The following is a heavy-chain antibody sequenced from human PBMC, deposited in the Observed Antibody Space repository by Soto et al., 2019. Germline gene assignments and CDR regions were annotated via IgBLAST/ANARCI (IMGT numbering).Heavy chain of an antibody. Sequence: SETLSLTYTVSGGSISSSSYYWGWIRQPPGKGLEWIGSIYYSGSTYYNPSLKSRVTISVDTSKNQFSLKLSSVTAADTAVYYCARQLVVGNYGDDHVWGQGTTVTVSS. D-gene: IGHD4-17*01. V-gene: IGHV4-39*01. CDR2: IYYSGST. J-gene: IGHJ6*02. CDR1: GGSISSSSYY. CDR3: ARQLVVGNYGDDHV.